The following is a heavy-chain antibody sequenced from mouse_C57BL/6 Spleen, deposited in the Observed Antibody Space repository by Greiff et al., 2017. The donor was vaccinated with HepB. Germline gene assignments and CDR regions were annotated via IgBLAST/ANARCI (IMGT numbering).Heavy chain of an antibody. CDR1: GYTFTSYW. CDR2: IDPSDSET. Sequence: VQLQQPGAELVRPGSSVKLSCKASGYTFTSYWMHWVKQRPIQGLEWIGNIDPSDSETHYNQKFKDKATLTVDKSSSTAYMQLSSLTSEDSAVYYCARRPDYYGSSYRGYFDYWGQGTTLTVSS. J-gene: IGHJ2*01. CDR3: ARRPDYYGSSYRGYFDY. V-gene: IGHV1-52*01. D-gene: IGHD1-1*01.